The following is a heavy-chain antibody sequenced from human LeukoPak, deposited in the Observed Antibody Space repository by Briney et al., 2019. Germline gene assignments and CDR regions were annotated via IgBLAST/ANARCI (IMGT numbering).Heavy chain of an antibody. D-gene: IGHD5-18*01. CDR1: GITFSSYA. CDR3: ARDHSYGPLDY. V-gene: IGHV3-30-3*01. CDR2: ISYDGSNK. Sequence: GGSLRLSCAASGITFSSYAMHWVRQAPGKGLEWVAVISYDGSNKYYADSVKGRFTISRDNSKNTLYLQMNSLRAEDTAVYYCARDHSYGPLDYWGQGTLVTVSS. J-gene: IGHJ4*02.